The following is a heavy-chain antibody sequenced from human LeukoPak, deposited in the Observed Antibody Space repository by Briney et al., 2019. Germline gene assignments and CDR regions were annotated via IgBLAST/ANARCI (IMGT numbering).Heavy chain of an antibody. CDR2: IYDSGST. V-gene: IGHV4-39*07. J-gene: IGHJ5*02. Sequence: SETLSLTCTVSGGSISSSYYYWGWIRQPPGKGLEWIGSIYDSGSTYYNPSLKSRVTISVDTSKNQFSLKLSSVTAADTAVYYCARVGYDFWSGYPSRFDPWGQGTLVTVSS. D-gene: IGHD3-3*01. CDR1: GGSISSSYYY. CDR3: ARVGYDFWSGYPSRFDP.